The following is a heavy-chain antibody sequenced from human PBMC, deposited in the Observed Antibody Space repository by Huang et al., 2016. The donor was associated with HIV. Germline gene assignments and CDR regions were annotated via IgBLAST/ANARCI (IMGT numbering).Heavy chain of an antibody. J-gene: IGHJ4*02. D-gene: IGHD6-13*01. CDR1: GFTFASYG. Sequence: QVQLVESGGGVVQPGGSLRLSCAASGFTFASYGMHWVRPAPGKGLEWVAFIRSDGTNKYYADSVKGRFTISRDKSKNTLFLQMNSLRPEDTALYYCAKIPPLHANLATSGPGPVDYWGQGTLVTVSS. CDR2: IRSDGTNK. V-gene: IGHV3-30*02. CDR3: AKIPPLHANLATSGPGPVDY.